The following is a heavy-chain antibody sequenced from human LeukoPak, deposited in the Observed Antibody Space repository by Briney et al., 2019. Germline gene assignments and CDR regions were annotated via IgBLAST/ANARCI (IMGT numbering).Heavy chain of an antibody. J-gene: IGHJ4*02. Sequence: GGSLRLSCAASGFIFSTYGLHWVRQSPGRGLEWVAVIWYDGSQKYYADSVKGRFTISRDDSKNTIYLQMDRLRAEDTAVYYCATSSPRNYFDHWGQGTLVTVSS. V-gene: IGHV3-33*01. CDR1: GFIFSTYG. CDR2: IWYDGSQK. D-gene: IGHD1-14*01. CDR3: ATSSPRNYFDH.